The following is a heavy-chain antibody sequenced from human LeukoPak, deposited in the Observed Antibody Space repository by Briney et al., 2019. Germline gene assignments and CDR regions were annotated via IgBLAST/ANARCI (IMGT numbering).Heavy chain of an antibody. CDR1: GGSISSYY. V-gene: IGHV4-59*01. Sequence: PSETLSLTCTVSGGSISSYYWSWIRQPPRKGLEWIGYIYYSGSTNYNPSLKSRVTISVDTSKNQFSLKLSSVTAADTAVYYCARVPGRGSYSDYWGQGTLVTVSS. J-gene: IGHJ4*02. D-gene: IGHD1-26*01. CDR3: ARVPGRGSYSDY. CDR2: IYYSGST.